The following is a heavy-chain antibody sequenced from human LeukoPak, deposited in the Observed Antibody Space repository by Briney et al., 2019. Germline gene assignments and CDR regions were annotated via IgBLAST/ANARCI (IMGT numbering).Heavy chain of an antibody. D-gene: IGHD5-18*01. CDR1: GGSICSYH. CDR2: IYYSGST. V-gene: IGHV4-59*01. Sequence: SETLSLTCTVSGGSICSYHWIWIRQPPGKGLVGLGYIYYSGSTNYNPSLKSRVTISVDTSKNQFSLKLSSVTAADTAVYYCARERVASYGNYYYYYGMDVWGQGTTVTVSS. CDR3: ARERVASYGNYYYYYGMDV. J-gene: IGHJ6*02.